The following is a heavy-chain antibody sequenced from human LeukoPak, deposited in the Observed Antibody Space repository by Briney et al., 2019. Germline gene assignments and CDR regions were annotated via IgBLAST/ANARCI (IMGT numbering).Heavy chain of an antibody. CDR2: ISWNSGSI. CDR1: GFTFDDYA. D-gene: IGHD1-26*01. V-gene: IGHV3-9*01. J-gene: IGHJ4*02. Sequence: GGSLRLSCAASGFTFDDYALHWVRQAPGKGLEWVSGISWNSGSIGYADSVKGRFTISRDNAKNSLYLQMNSLRAEDTALYYCALAGSGSIDYWGQGTLVTVSS. CDR3: ALAGSGSIDY.